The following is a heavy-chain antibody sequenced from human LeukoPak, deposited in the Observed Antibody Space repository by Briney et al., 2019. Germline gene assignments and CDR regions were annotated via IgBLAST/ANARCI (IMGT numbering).Heavy chain of an antibody. CDR1: GYTFTSNY. J-gene: IGHJ1*01. Sequence: ASVKVSCKASGYTFTSNYIHWVRQAPGQGLEWMGMIYPRDGSTSYAQKFQGRVTITADESTSTAYMELSSLRSEDTAVYYCARGYSGSLPSEFQHWGQGTLVTVSS. D-gene: IGHD1-26*01. CDR2: IYPRDGST. V-gene: IGHV1-46*01. CDR3: ARGYSGSLPSEFQH.